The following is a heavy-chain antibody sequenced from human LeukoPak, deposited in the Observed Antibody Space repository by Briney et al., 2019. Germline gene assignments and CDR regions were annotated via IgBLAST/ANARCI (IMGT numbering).Heavy chain of an antibody. D-gene: IGHD3-22*01. V-gene: IGHV5-51*01. J-gene: IGHJ4*02. Sequence: KVGESLKISCKGSGYSFTSYWIGWVRQMPGKGLEWMGIIYPGDSDTRYSPSFQGQVTISADKSISTAYLQWSSLKVSDTAMYYCARTMPEYDSSGYYSGSSDYWGQGTLVTVSS. CDR2: IYPGDSDT. CDR1: GYSFTSYW. CDR3: ARTMPEYDSSGYYSGSSDY.